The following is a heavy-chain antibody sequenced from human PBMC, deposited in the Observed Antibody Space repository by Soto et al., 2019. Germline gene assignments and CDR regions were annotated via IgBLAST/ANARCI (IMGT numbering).Heavy chain of an antibody. D-gene: IGHD3-3*01. J-gene: IGHJ3*02. CDR1: GGSVSSGSYY. CDR3: AARITTTFDI. Sequence: SETLSLTCTVPGGSVSSGSYYWSWIRQPPGKGLEWIGYIYYSGSTNYNPSLKSRVTISVDTSKNQFSLKLSSVTAADTAVYYCAARITTTFDIWGQGTMVTV. V-gene: IGHV4-61*01. CDR2: IYYSGST.